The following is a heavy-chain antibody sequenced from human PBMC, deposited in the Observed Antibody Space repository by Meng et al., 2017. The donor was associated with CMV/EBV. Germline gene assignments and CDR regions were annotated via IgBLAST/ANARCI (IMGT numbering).Heavy chain of an antibody. V-gene: IGHV4-39*07. CDR1: GGSISSSSYY. CDR3: ARGVVTMIVVYDP. CDR2: IYYSGST. Sequence: PGLVKPSGTLSITCTVSGGSISSSSYYLGWIRQPPGKGLEWIGSIYYSGSTYYNPSLKSRVTISVDTSKNQFSLKLSSVTAADTAVYYCARGVVTMIVVYDPWGQGTLVTVSS. J-gene: IGHJ5*02. D-gene: IGHD3-22*01.